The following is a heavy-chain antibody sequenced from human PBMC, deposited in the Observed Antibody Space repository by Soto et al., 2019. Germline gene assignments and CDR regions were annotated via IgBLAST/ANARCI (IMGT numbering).Heavy chain of an antibody. Sequence: PGESLKISFQGSTDSLINYWIHWVRQRPGKGLEWVGRIDPSGSHTTYSPSFQGLVTFSFDKSISAAYLQWNSLKASDTAMYFCARSLHANWKGWLDPWGQGTLVTVSS. CDR2: IDPSGSHT. J-gene: IGHJ5*01. D-gene: IGHD1-1*01. CDR1: TDSLINYW. CDR3: ARSLHANWKGWLDP. V-gene: IGHV5-10-1*01.